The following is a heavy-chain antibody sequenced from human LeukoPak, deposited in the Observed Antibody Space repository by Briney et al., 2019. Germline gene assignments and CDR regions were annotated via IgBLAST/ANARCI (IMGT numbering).Heavy chain of an antibody. CDR1: GFTFSSYE. D-gene: IGHD2-8*01. V-gene: IGHV3-48*03. CDR2: ISSSVSTI. Sequence: GGSLRLSCAASGFTFSSYEMNWVRQAPGKGLEWVSYISSSVSTIYYADSVKGRFTISRDNAKNSLYLQMNSLRAEDTAIYYCARVRKWFHYYYYYMDVWGKGTTVTISS. J-gene: IGHJ6*03. CDR3: ARVRKWFHYYYYYMDV.